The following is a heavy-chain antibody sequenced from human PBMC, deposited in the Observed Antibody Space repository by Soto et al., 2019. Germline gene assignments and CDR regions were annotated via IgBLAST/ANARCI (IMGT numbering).Heavy chain of an antibody. D-gene: IGHD1-7*01. CDR2: INHSGST. J-gene: IGHJ6*02. CDR3: ARWGTGTTPYYYYGMDV. CDR1: GGSFSGYY. V-gene: IGHV4-34*01. Sequence: SETLSLTCAVYGGSFSGYYWSWIRQPPGKGLEWIGEINHSGSTNYNPSLKSRVTISVDTPKNQFSLKLSAVTAADTAVYYCARWGTGTTPYYYYGMDVWGQGTTVTVSS.